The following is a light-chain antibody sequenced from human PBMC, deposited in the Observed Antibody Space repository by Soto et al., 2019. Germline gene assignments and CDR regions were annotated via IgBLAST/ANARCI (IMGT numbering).Light chain of an antibody. CDR1: QSISSY. Sequence: DIQMTQSPSSLSASAGDRVTITCRASQSISSYLNWYQQKPGKAPKLLIYAASSLQSGVPSRFSGSGSGTDFTLTISSLQPEDFATYYCQQSYSTPPNTFGQGTKLEIK. CDR2: AAS. V-gene: IGKV1-39*01. J-gene: IGKJ2*01. CDR3: QQSYSTPPNT.